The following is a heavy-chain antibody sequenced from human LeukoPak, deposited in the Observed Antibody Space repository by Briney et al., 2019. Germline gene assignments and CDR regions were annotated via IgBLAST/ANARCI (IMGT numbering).Heavy chain of an antibody. J-gene: IGHJ4*02. V-gene: IGHV1-69*13. Sequence: SVKVSCKASGGTFSSYPISWVRQAPGQGLEWMGGIIPIFGSANYAQKFQGRVTITADESTSTAYMELSSLKSEDTAVYYCATSDSSGYYFDYWGQGTLVTVSS. D-gene: IGHD3-22*01. CDR3: ATSDSSGYYFDY. CDR2: IIPIFGSA. CDR1: GGTFSSYP.